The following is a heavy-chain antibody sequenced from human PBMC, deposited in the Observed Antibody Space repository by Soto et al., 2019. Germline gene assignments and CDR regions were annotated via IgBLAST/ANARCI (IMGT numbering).Heavy chain of an antibody. Sequence: PGESLKISCKGSGHSFSSYWIAWVRQMPGKGLEWMGVIHPGDSDTRYSPSFQGQVTISVDKTISTAYLQWSSLKASDTAMYYCARRRDFCTSSGCNSYYYYGMDVWGQGTTVTVSS. CDR1: GHSFSSYW. V-gene: IGHV5-51*01. D-gene: IGHD3-3*01. CDR2: IHPGDSDT. CDR3: ARRRDFCTSSGCNSYYYYGMDV. J-gene: IGHJ6*02.